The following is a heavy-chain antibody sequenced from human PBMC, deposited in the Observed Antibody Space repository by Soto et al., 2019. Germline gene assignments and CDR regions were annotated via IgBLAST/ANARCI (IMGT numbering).Heavy chain of an antibody. CDR3: ARVSPMVRGVILYYYYGMDV. CDR2: INWNGGST. J-gene: IGHJ6*02. D-gene: IGHD3-10*01. Sequence: PGGSLRLSCAASGFTFDDYGMSWVRQAPGKGLEWVSGINWNGGSTGYADSVKGRFTISRDNAKNSLYLQMNSLRAEDTALYYCARVSPMVRGVILYYYYGMDVWGQGTTVTVSS. V-gene: IGHV3-20*04. CDR1: GFTFDDYG.